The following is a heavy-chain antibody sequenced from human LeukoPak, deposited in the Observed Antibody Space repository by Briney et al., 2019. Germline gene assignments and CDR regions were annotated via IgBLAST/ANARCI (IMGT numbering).Heavy chain of an antibody. CDR1: GFTFSSYW. CDR3: ARVGWSLGGHAFDI. Sequence: GRSPRLSCAASGFTFSSYWMSWVRQAPGKGLEWVANIKQDGSEKYYVDSVKGRFTISRDNAKNSLYLQMNSLRAEDTAVYYCARVGWSLGGHAFDIWGQGTMVTVSS. D-gene: IGHD2-15*01. V-gene: IGHV3-7*01. J-gene: IGHJ3*02. CDR2: IKQDGSEK.